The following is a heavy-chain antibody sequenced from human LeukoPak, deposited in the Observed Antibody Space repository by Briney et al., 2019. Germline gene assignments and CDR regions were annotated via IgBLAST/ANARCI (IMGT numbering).Heavy chain of an antibody. CDR3: AKDYCSSSSCYGEY. Sequence: GRSLRLSCAASGFTFNNYGMHWVRQAPGKGLEWVAVISYDGSNKYYADSVKGRFTISRDNSKNTLYLQMNSLRAEDTAVYYCAKDYCSSSSCYGEYWGQGTLVTVSS. CDR2: ISYDGSNK. J-gene: IGHJ4*02. V-gene: IGHV3-30*18. D-gene: IGHD2-2*01. CDR1: GFTFNNYG.